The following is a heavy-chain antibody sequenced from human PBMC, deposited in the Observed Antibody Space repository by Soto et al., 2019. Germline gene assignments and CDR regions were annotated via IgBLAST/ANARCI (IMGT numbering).Heavy chain of an antibody. V-gene: IGHV3-21*01. J-gene: IGHJ3*02. CDR2: ISSSSSDI. D-gene: IGHD3-16*01. CDR1: GFTFSSYS. Sequence: RVPPGGSLRLSCAASGFTFSSYSMNWVRQAPGKGPEWFSSISSSSSDIFYVYSVKGRFTISRDNAKNSLYLQMDSLRAEDMALYFCARDRLAHYDLYGAFDIWGQGTMVTVSS. CDR3: ARDRLAHYDLYGAFDI.